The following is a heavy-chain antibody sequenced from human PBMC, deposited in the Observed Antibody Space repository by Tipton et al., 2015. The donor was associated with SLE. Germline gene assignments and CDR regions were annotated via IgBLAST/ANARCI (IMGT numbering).Heavy chain of an antibody. Sequence: TLSLTCTVSGGSISSYYWSWIRQPPGKGLEWIGYIYYSGSTNYNPSLKSRVTISVDTSKNQFSLKLSSVTAADTAVYYCARDSGLGCWSFDYWGQGTLVTVSS. CDR3: ARDSGLGCWSFDY. J-gene: IGHJ4*02. V-gene: IGHV4-59*12. CDR1: GGSISSYY. CDR2: IYYSGST. D-gene: IGHD1-26*01.